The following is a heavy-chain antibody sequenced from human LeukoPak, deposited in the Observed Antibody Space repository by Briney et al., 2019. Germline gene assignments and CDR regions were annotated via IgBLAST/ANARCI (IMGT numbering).Heavy chain of an antibody. D-gene: IGHD5-12*01. V-gene: IGHV7-4-1*02. CDR2: INTNTGNP. CDR3: ARGKDSGYDFIADY. CDR1: GYTFTSYA. J-gene: IGHJ4*02. Sequence: ASVKVSCKASGYTFTSYAMNWVRQAPGQGLEWMGWINTNTGNPTYAQGFTGRFVFSLDTSVSTAYLQISSLKAEDTAVYYCARGKDSGYDFIADYWGQGTLVTVSS.